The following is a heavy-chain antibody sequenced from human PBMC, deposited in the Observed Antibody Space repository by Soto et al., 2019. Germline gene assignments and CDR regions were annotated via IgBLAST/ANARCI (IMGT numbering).Heavy chain of an antibody. CDR1: GYSFTSYW. CDR2: IDPSDSYT. Sequence: GGTLKISCKGSGYSFTSYWISWVRQMPGKGLEWMGRIDPSDSYTNYSPSFQGHVTISADKSISTAYLQWSSLKASDTAMYYCASRPSGRYHYYYGMDVWGQATTVSVSS. J-gene: IGHJ6*02. V-gene: IGHV5-10-1*01. D-gene: IGHD1-26*01. CDR3: ASRPSGRYHYYYGMDV.